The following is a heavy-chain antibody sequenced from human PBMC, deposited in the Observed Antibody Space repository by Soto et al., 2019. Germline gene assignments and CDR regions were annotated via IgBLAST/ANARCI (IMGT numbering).Heavy chain of an antibody. D-gene: IGHD4-17*01. CDR2: IWYDGSNK. J-gene: IGHJ4*02. CDR3: ARDRSTVTTLLDY. Sequence: PGGSLRLSCAASGFTFSSYGMHWVRQAPGKGLEWVAVIWYDGSNKYYADSVKGRFTISRDNSKNTLYLQMNSLRAEDTAVYYCARDRSTVTTLLDYWGQGTLVTVSS. CDR1: GFTFSSYG. V-gene: IGHV3-33*01.